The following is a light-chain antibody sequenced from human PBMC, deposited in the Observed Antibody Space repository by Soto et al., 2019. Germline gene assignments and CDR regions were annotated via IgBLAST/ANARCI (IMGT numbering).Light chain of an antibody. V-gene: IGLV4-69*01. J-gene: IGLJ1*01. Sequence: QPVLTQSPSASASLGASVMLTCTLSSGHSSYAIAWHQQQPEKGPRYLMKLNSDGSHSKGDGIPDRFSGSSSGAERYLTISSLQSEDEADYYCQTWGTGIHYVFGTGTKLTVL. CDR3: QTWGTGIHYV. CDR1: SGHSSYA. CDR2: LNSDGSH.